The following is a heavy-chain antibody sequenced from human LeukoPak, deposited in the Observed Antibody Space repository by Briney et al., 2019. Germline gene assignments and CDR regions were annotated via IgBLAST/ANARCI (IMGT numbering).Heavy chain of an antibody. CDR2: IYTSGST. Sequence: NPSQTLSLTCTVSGGSISSGSYYWSWIRQPAGKGLEWIGRIYTSGSTNYNPSLKSRITISVDTSKNQFSLKLSSVTAADTAVYYCARYSSGWFGYWGQGTLVTVSS. D-gene: IGHD6-19*01. J-gene: IGHJ4*02. V-gene: IGHV4-61*02. CDR1: GGSISSGSYY. CDR3: ARYSSGWFGY.